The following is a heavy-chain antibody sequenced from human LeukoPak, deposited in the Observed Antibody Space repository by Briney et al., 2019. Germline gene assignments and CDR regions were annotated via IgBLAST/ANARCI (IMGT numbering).Heavy chain of an antibody. V-gene: IGHV3-21*01. CDR3: ARVPVGQYSYDS. J-gene: IGHJ5*02. D-gene: IGHD5-18*01. CDR2: ISSSSSYI. Sequence: GGSLRLSCAASGFTFSSYSMNWVRQAPGKGLEWVSSISSSSSYIYYADSVKGRFTISRDNAKNTLYLQMNTLRAEATAVYYCARVPVGQYSYDSWGQGSLVTISS. CDR1: GFTFSSYS.